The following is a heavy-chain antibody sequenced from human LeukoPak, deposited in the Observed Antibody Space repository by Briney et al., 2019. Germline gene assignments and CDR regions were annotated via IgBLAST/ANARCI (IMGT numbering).Heavy chain of an antibody. CDR3: AKVRTDYYDSSGHAEYFQH. Sequence: GGSLRLSCAASGFSLSSYAMSWVRQAPGKRLEWVSAISGSGGSTYYADSVKGRFTISRDNSKKTLYLQMNSLRAEDTAVYYCAKVRTDYYDSSGHAEYFQHWGQGTLVTVSS. D-gene: IGHD3-22*01. CDR2: ISGSGGST. CDR1: GFSLSSYA. V-gene: IGHV3-23*01. J-gene: IGHJ1*01.